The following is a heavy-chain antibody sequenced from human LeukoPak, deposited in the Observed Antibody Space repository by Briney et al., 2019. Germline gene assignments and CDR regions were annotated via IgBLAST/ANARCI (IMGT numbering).Heavy chain of an antibody. V-gene: IGHV3-33*06. J-gene: IGHJ4*02. CDR2: IWYDGSNR. CDR1: GFTFSSYG. CDR3: AKDRSSSWSFDY. D-gene: IGHD6-13*01. Sequence: ERSLRLSCAASGFTFSSYGMHWVRQAPGKGLEWVAVIWYDGSNRYYADSVKGRFTISRDISKNTLYLQMNSLRAEDTAVYYCAKDRSSSWSFDYWGQGTLVTVSS.